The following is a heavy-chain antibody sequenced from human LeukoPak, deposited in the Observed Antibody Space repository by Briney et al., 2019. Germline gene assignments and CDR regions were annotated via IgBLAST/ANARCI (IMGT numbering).Heavy chain of an antibody. V-gene: IGHV4-59*01. CDR2: IYCSGST. J-gene: IGHJ5*02. CDR1: GGSISSYY. D-gene: IGHD6-19*01. Sequence: SETLSLTCTVSGGSISSYYWSWIRQPPGKGLEWVWYIYCSGSTNYNPSLKRRGTISVDTYKNQFPLKLSSVTAADTAVYYCARVTRGYSSGWYFRANNWFDPWGQGTLVT. CDR3: ARVTRGYSSGWYFRANNWFDP.